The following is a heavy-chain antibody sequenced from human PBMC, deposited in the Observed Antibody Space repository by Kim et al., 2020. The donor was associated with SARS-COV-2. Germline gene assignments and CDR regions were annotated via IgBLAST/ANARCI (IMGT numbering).Heavy chain of an antibody. CDR2: IYYSGST. V-gene: IGHV4-39*07. CDR1: GGSISSSSYY. J-gene: IGHJ3*02. CDR3: ARDWRWGGWQNNDAFDI. D-gene: IGHD6-19*01. Sequence: SETLSLTCTVSGGSISSSSYYWGWIRQPPGQGLEWIGSIYYSGSTYYNPSLKSRVTISVDTSKNQFSLKLSSVTAADTAVYYCARDWRWGGWQNNDAFDIWGQGTMVTVSS.